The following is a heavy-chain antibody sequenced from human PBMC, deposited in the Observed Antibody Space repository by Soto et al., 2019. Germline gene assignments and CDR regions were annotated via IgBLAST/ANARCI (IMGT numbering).Heavy chain of an antibody. Sequence: PGGSLRLSCEASGFTFSSYEMNWVRQAPGKGLEWVSYISSSGSTIYYADSVKGRFTISRDNAKNSLYLQMNSLRAEDTAVYYCSRDPLSGYDRFDYPGQRTPVPVSS. J-gene: IGHJ4*02. CDR1: GFTFSSYE. V-gene: IGHV3-48*03. CDR2: ISSSGSTI. D-gene: IGHD3-22*01. CDR3: SRDPLSGYDRFDY.